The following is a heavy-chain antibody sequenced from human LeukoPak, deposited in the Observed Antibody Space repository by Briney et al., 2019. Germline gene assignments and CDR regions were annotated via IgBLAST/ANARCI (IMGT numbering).Heavy chain of an antibody. D-gene: IGHD3-3*01. CDR1: GFNFNDAW. V-gene: IGHV3-15*01. CDR3: SWERDFLLGRKLEH. CDR2: LKSRRSGATA. J-gene: IGHJ4*02. Sequence: GGSLRLSCAASGFNFNDAWMSWVRQIPGKGLEWVGRLKSRRSGATADYSASVRGRFTISRDDSQNKLYLQMNSLKIDDTAVYFCSWERDFLLGRKLEHWGQGTLVTVAS.